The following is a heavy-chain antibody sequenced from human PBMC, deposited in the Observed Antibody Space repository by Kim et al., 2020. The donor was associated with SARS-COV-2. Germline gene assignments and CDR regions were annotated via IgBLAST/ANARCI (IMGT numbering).Heavy chain of an antibody. CDR3: SRRPASFDW. J-gene: IGHJ4*02. V-gene: IGHV4-34*01. CDR2: IDHSAKT. Sequence: SETLSLTCAVYGGSFSGYYWSWIRQSPGKGLEWIGEIDHSAKTKHNPSLKSRVSLSVDTSKNQFSLKLSSLTTADTGVYYCSRRPASFDWWGQGTPVSVSS. CDR1: GGSFSGYY.